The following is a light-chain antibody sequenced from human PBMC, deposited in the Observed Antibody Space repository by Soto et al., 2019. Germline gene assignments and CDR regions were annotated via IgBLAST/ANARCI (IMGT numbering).Light chain of an antibody. V-gene: IGLV2-14*01. CDR3: CSLTTSHTYV. CDR2: EVT. J-gene: IGLJ1*01. Sequence: QSALTQPASVSGSPGQSISISCTGTSSDVGGYNYVSWYQQHPGQAPRLMIYEVTNRPSGVSNRFSGSKSGNSASLTISGLQADDEADYYCCSLTTSHTYVFGSGTKLTVL. CDR1: SSDVGGYNY.